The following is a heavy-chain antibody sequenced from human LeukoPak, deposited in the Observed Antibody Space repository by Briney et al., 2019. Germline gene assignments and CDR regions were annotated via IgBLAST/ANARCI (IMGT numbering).Heavy chain of an antibody. D-gene: IGHD6-13*01. CDR3: ARHNGAAAGTGGFGY. J-gene: IGHJ4*02. V-gene: IGHV5-51*01. CDR1: GSLFTRYW. CDR2: SYPGEWDT. Sequence: GGALEISWQGSGSLFTRYWIGGVGPLPGKGGEGMGMSYPGEWDTKYNPSFQGQVNITADQSISTAYLQWSSLQASDTAMYYCARHNGAAAGTGGFGYWGQGTLVTVSS.